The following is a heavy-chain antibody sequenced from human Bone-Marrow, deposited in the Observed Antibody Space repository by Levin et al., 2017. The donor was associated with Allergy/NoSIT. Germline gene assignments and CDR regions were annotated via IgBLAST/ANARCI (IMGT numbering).Heavy chain of an antibody. J-gene: IGHJ6*02. CDR2: ITPFFDTI. Sequence: SVKVSCKSSAGTFDIYPLNWVRQAPGQGLEWMGGITPFFDTINYAQKFQGRVTITADKSTGTAYIELTTLTSEDTAVYYCAREKDGVDVWGQGTAVIVSS. CDR1: AGTFDIYP. CDR3: AREKDGVDV. V-gene: IGHV1-69*06.